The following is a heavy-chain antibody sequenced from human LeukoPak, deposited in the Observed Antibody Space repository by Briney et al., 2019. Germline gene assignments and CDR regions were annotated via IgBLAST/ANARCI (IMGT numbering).Heavy chain of an antibody. D-gene: IGHD6-13*01. V-gene: IGHV4-34*01. CDR3: ARGRLRAALDY. J-gene: IGHJ4*02. Sequence: PSGTLSLTCAVYGGSFSGYYRSWIRHPPEKGLEWIGEINHSGSTNYNPSLKSRVTISVDTSKNQFSLKLSSVTAADTAVYYCARGRLRAALDYWGQGTLVTVSS. CDR1: GGSFSGYY. CDR2: INHSGST.